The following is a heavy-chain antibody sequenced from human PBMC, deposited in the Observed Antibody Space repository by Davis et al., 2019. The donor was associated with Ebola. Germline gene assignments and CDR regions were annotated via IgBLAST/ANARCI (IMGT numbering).Heavy chain of an antibody. Sequence: GESLKISCVASRFTFSRNSMNWVRQAPGKGLEWVSYISSSSTTIYYADSVKGRFTISRDNAKNALYLQMNSLRDEDTAVYYCARAGMVQGVITKWDGYWGQGTLVTVSS. CDR2: ISSSSTTI. CDR1: RFTFSRNS. CDR3: ARAGMVQGVITKWDGY. J-gene: IGHJ4*02. V-gene: IGHV3-48*02. D-gene: IGHD3-10*01.